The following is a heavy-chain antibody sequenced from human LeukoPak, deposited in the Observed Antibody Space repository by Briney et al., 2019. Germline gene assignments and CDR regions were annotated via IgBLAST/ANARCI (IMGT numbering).Heavy chain of an antibody. CDR3: ARPGYRSRYFDY. J-gene: IGHJ4*01. CDR2: INPGDSET. CDR1: GYPFTNYW. V-gene: IGHV5-51*01. D-gene: IGHD6-19*01. Sequence: GAPLKISCRGSGYPFTNYWIGWVRQMPGKGLEWMGSINPGDSETKYSPSFQGQVTISADKSIGTAYLQWSSLKASDTAMYYCARPGYRSRYFDYWGHGALVTVSS.